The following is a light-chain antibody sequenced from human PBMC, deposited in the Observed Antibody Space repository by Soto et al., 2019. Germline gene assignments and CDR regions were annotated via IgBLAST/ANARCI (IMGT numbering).Light chain of an antibody. CDR2: KAS. J-gene: IGKJ1*01. CDR1: QSISRW. CDR3: QQYNDRWT. V-gene: IGKV1-5*03. Sequence: DIQMTQSPSTLSASVGDRVTITCRASQSISRWLAWYQQKPGKAPNLLIYKASTLQSGVPSKFSGGGSGTEFTLTIISLQPDDCGTYYCQQYNDRWTFGQGTKVEIK.